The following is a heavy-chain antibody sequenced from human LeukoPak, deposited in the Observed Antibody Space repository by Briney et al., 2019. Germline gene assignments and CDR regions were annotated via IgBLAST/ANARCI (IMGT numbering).Heavy chain of an antibody. J-gene: IGHJ4*02. V-gene: IGHV4-59*01. CDR3: ARVSWNYVESSTWYGYFDY. CDR1: GVSISSYY. D-gene: IGHD6-13*01. CDR2: IYYSGST. Sequence: SETLSLTCTVSGVSISSYYWSWIRQPPGKGLEWVGYIYYSGSTNYNPSLNSRVTISVDASKNQFSLKLSSVTPADTAVYYCARVSWNYVESSTWYGYFDYWGQGTLVTVSS.